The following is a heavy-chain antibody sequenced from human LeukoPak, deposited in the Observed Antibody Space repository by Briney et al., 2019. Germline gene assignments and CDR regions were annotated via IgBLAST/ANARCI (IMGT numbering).Heavy chain of an antibody. CDR1: GFTFTNAW. CDR2: ISGSGGST. D-gene: IGHD3-22*01. CDR3: AKDPTSRNYYDSSGSYLGGY. J-gene: IGHJ4*02. Sequence: GGSLRLSCAASGFTFTNAWMSWVRQAPGKWLEWVSAISGSGGSTYYADSVKGRFTISRDNSKNTLYLQMNSLRAEDTAVYYCAKDPTSRNYYDSSGSYLGGYWGQGTLVTVSS. V-gene: IGHV3-23*01.